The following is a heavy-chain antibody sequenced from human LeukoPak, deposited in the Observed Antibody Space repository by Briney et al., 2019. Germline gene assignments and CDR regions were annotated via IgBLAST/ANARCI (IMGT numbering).Heavy chain of an antibody. J-gene: IGHJ4*02. Sequence: HPGGSLRLSCAASGFTFSSYAMSWVRQAPGKGLEWVSAISGSGGSTYYADSVKGRFTISRDNSKNTLYLQMNSLRAEDTAVYYCAKNYGYSGYDYLDYWGQGTLVTASS. CDR2: ISGSGGST. CDR1: GFTFSSYA. D-gene: IGHD5-12*01. V-gene: IGHV3-23*01. CDR3: AKNYGYSGYDYLDY.